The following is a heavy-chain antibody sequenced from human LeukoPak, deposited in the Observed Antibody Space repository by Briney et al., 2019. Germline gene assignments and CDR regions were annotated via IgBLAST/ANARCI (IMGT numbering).Heavy chain of an antibody. D-gene: IGHD2-21*02. J-gene: IGHJ4*02. V-gene: IGHV3-11*04. CDR3: ARAHFVTNYFDS. CDR1: GFNFNDHY. Sequence: TGGSLRLSCAASGFNFNDHYMSWIRQAPGKGLEWISYISSTGSTTYSADSVKGRFTISRDNAKNSLYLQLNYLTAEDTAVYCCARAHFVTNYFDSWGQGTLVTVSS. CDR2: ISSTGSTT.